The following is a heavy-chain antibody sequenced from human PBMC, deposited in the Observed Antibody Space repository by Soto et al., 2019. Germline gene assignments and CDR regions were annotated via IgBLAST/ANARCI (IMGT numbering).Heavy chain of an antibody. CDR1: GYTFTRYG. J-gene: IGHJ6*02. V-gene: IGHV1-18*03. D-gene: IGHD3-10*01. CDR2: ISAYNGNT. CDR3: ARDIRPYYGSGSYPMSIYDMAV. Sequence: ASVKVSWKASGYTFTRYGISWVRQAPGQGLEWMGWISAYNGNTNYAQKLKGRVTMTTDTSTSTAYMELRSLRSDDMAVYYCARDIRPYYGSGSYPMSIYDMAVWGQGTTVTISS.